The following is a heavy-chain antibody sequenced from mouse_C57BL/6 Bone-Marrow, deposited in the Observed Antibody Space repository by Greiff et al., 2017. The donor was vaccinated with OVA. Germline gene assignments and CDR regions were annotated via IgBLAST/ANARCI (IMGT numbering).Heavy chain of an antibody. J-gene: IGHJ2*01. D-gene: IGHD1-1*02. CDR2: ISSGGSYN. V-gene: IGHV5-6*02. CDR1: GFTFSSYG. CDR3: AAGNYVDY. Sequence: EVKLVESGGDLVKPGGSLKLSCAASGFTFSSYGMSWVRQTPDKRLEWVATISSGGSYNYYPDSVKGRFTISRDNAKNTLYLQMSSLKSEDTAMYYCAAGNYVDYWGQGTTLTVSS.